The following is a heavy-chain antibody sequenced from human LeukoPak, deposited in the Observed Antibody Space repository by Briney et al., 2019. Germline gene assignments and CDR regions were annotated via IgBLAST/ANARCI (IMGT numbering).Heavy chain of an antibody. D-gene: IGHD3-10*01. CDR2: ISGSGGRT. V-gene: IGHV3-23*01. CDR1: GFTFSSYG. CDR3: AKGRVRGVINYGYDS. J-gene: IGHJ4*02. Sequence: GGSLRLSCAASGFTFSSYGMSWVRQAPGKGLEWVSGISGSGGRTHYADSVKGRFTISRDNSKNTLYLQMNSLRAEDTAVYYCAKGRVRGVINYGYDSWGQGTLVTVSS.